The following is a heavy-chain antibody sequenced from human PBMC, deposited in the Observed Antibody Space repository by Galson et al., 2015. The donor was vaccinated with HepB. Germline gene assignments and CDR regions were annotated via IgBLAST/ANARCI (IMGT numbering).Heavy chain of an antibody. Sequence: SVKVSCKASGGTFSSYAISWVRQAPGQGLEWMGRIIPILGIANYAQKFQGRVTITADKSTSTAYMELNSLRSEDTAVYYCAKPFIVVVPAAISYWGQGTLVTVSS. CDR3: AKPFIVVVPAAISY. CDR1: GGTFSSYA. V-gene: IGHV1-69*04. J-gene: IGHJ4*02. D-gene: IGHD2-2*02. CDR2: IIPILGIA.